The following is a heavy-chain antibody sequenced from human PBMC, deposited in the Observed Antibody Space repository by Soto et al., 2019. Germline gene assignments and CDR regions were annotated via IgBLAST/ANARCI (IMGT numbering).Heavy chain of an antibody. CDR3: AKDLSRLSCPPHLTTEVVF. CDR2: ISGSGGST. CDR1: GFICTHYD. J-gene: IGHJ4*02. Sequence: GGSLRLRWAPSGFICTHYDMSGVRQAXWKGLEWVSAISGSGGSTYYADSVKGLFAISRYNSKKPLYLQMNSLRAEEAGVYYCAKDLSRLSCPPHLTTEVVFGGPGALVTVSS. V-gene: IGHV3-23*01.